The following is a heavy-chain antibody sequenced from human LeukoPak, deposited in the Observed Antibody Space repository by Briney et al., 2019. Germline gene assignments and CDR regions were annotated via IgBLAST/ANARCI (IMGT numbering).Heavy chain of an antibody. V-gene: IGHV3-NL1*01. D-gene: IGHD2-8*02. CDR2: IYSGGST. J-gene: IGHJ6*02. CDR1: GFTFSSYG. CDR3: ARDAGGYGMDV. Sequence: PGRSLRLSCAASGFTFSSYGMHWVRQAPGKGLEWVSVIYSGGSTYYADSVKGRFTISRDNSKNTLYLQMNSLRAEDTAVYYCARDAGGYGMDVWGQGTTVTVSS.